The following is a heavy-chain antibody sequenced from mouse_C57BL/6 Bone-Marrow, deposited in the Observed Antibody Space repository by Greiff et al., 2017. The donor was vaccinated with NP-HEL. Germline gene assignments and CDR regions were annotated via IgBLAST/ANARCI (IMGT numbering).Heavy chain of an antibody. V-gene: IGHV1-26*01. Sequence: VQLKQSGPELVKPGASVKISCKASGYTFTDYYMNWVKQSHGKSLEWIGDINPNNGGTSYNQKFKGKATLTVDKSSSTAYMELRSLTSEDSAVYYCARDYYYGSDYAMDYWGQGTSVTVSS. CDR1: GYTFTDYY. J-gene: IGHJ4*01. CDR2: INPNNGGT. CDR3: ARDYYYGSDYAMDY. D-gene: IGHD1-1*01.